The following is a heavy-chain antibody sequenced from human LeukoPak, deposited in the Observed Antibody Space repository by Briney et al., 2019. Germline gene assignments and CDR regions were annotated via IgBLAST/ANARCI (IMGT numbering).Heavy chain of an antibody. CDR3: ARDRGSPGDYYYMDV. J-gene: IGHJ6*03. Sequence: GASVKVSCKASGGTFSSNAISWVRQAPGQGLEWMGDIIPSFATANYAQKFQGRVTMTRDTSTSTVYMELSSLRSEDTAVYYCARDRGSPGDYYYMDVWGKGTTVTVSS. CDR2: IIPSFATA. V-gene: IGHV1-69*05. D-gene: IGHD1-26*01. CDR1: GGTFSSNA.